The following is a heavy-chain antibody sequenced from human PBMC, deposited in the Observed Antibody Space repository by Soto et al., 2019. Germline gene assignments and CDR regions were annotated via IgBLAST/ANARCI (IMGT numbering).Heavy chain of an antibody. CDR2: ISTSGST. D-gene: IGHD2-2*01. CDR1: GGSLSSYY. Sequence: QVQLQESGPGLVKPSETLSLTCTVSGGSLSSYYWSWIRQPAGKGLEWIGRISTSGSTNYNPSLKSGVTMSVDTSQNQFSLRLSSVTAADTAVYYCARGSCRSSSCYGFEHWGQGPLVTVSS. CDR3: ARGSCRSSSCYGFEH. V-gene: IGHV4-4*07. J-gene: IGHJ4*02.